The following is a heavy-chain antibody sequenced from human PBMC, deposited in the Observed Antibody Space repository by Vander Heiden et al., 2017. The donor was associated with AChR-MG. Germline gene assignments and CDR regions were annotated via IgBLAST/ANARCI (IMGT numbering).Heavy chain of an antibody. CDR1: GGTFSSYA. Sequence: QVQLVQSGAEVKKPGSSVKVSCKASGGTFSSYAISWVRQAPGQGLEWMGRIIPILGIANYAKKFQGRVTITADKSTSTAYRELSSLRSEETAVYYCAREVLTFYYGSGSYPMDVWVQGTTVTVSS. J-gene: IGHJ6*02. CDR3: AREVLTFYYGSGSYPMDV. D-gene: IGHD3-10*01. V-gene: IGHV1-69*04. CDR2: IIPILGIA.